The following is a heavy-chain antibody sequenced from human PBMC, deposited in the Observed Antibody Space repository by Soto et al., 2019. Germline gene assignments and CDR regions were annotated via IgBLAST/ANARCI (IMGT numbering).Heavy chain of an antibody. J-gene: IGHJ5*02. V-gene: IGHV3-21*01. CDR1: GFTFSSYS. CDR3: ASITIFGVAPFDP. Sequence: SLRLSCAASGFTFSSYSMNWVRQAPGKGLEWVSSISSSSSYIYYADSVKGRFTISRDNAKNSLYLQMNSLRAEDTAVYYCASITIFGVAPFDPWGQGTLVTVSS. D-gene: IGHD3-3*01. CDR2: ISSSSSYI.